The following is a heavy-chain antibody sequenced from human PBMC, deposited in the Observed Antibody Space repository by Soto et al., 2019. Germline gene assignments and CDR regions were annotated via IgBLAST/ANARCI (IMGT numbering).Heavy chain of an antibody. V-gene: IGHV1-46*01. J-gene: IGHJ6*02. CDR2: INPSGGGT. Sequence: ASVKVSCKASGYTFTSYYIHWVRQAPGQGLEWMGIINPSGGGTSYAQKFQGRVTMTRDTSTSTVYMELSSLRSEDTAVYYCARARGVMILRFLEWLSNGMDVWGQGTTVTVSS. D-gene: IGHD3-3*01. CDR1: GYTFTSYY. CDR3: ARARGVMILRFLEWLSNGMDV.